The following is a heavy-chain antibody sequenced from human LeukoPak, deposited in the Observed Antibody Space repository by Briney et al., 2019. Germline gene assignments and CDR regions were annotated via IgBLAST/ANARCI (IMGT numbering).Heavy chain of an antibody. CDR2: IIPIFGTA. CDR3: ARDAGVPVTTGWYFDL. Sequence: SVKVSCKASGGTLSSYAISWVRQAPGQGPEWMGGIIPIFGTANYAQKFQGRVTITTDESTSTAYMELSSLRSEDTAVYYCARDAGVPVTTGWYFDLWGRGTLVTVSS. J-gene: IGHJ2*01. V-gene: IGHV1-69*05. CDR1: GGTLSSYA. D-gene: IGHD4-17*01.